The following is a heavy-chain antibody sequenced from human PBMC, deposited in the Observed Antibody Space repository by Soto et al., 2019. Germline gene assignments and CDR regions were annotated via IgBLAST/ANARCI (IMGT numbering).Heavy chain of an antibody. CDR3: AREYTAWPLAYGMDV. CDR1: GFTFSTYS. J-gene: IGHJ6*02. D-gene: IGHD2-2*02. CDR2: ISSRSDV. Sequence: GGSLRLSCVGSGFTFSTYSINWVRQAPGKGLEWVSSISSRSDVYYADSVKGRFTISRDNAKNSVSLQMNSLRAEDTAVYYCAREYTAWPLAYGMDVWGQGTTVTVSS. V-gene: IGHV3-21*01.